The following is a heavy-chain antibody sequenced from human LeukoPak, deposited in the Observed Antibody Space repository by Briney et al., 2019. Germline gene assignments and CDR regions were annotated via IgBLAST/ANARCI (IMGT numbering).Heavy chain of an antibody. CDR2: IGTAGDT. V-gene: IGHV3-13*01. Sequence: GGSLRLSCAAPGFTFSSYDMHWVRQATGKGLEWVSAIGTAGDTYYPGSVKGRFTISRENAKNSLYLQMNSLRAGDTAVYYCARGSYGSGELNWFDPWGQGTLVTVSS. CDR3: ARGSYGSGELNWFDP. D-gene: IGHD3-10*01. CDR1: GFTFSSYD. J-gene: IGHJ5*02.